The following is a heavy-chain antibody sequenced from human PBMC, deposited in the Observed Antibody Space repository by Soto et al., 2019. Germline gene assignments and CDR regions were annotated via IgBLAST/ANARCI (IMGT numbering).Heavy chain of an antibody. J-gene: IGHJ6*02. CDR2: IWYDGSNK. CDR1: GFTFSSYG. CDR3: ASEYCSGGRCYYDGMDV. D-gene: IGHD2-15*01. Sequence: QVQLVESGGGVVQPGRSLRLSCAASGFTFSSYGMHWVRQAPGKGLEWVAVIWYDGSNKYYADSVKGRFTISRDNSKNTLYLQMNSLRAEDTAVYYCASEYCSGGRCYYDGMDVWGQGTTVTVSS. V-gene: IGHV3-33*01.